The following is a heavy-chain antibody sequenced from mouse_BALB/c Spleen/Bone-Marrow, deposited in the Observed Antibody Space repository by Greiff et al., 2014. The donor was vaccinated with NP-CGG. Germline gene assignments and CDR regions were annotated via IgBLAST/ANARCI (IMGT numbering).Heavy chain of an antibody. J-gene: IGHJ1*01. CDR3: ARDKNYGSYWYFDV. Sequence: EVKLMESGGGLVQPGDSLRLSCATSGFTFTDYYMSWVRQPPGKALEWLGFIRNKANGYTTEYSASVKGRFTISRDNSQSILYLQMNTMRAEDSATYYCARDKNYGSYWYFDVWGAGTTVTVSS. CDR2: IRNKANGYTT. V-gene: IGHV7-3*02. CDR1: GFTFTDYY. D-gene: IGHD2-1*01.